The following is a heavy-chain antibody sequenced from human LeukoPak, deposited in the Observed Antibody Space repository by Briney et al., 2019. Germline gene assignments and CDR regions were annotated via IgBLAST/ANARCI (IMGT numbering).Heavy chain of an antibody. CDR2: ISSSSSTI. CDR3: VRDGRRYLDAFDI. CDR1: GFTFSSYS. D-gene: IGHD3-9*01. Sequence: GGSLRLSCAASGFTFSSYSMNWVRQAPGKGLEWVSYISSSSSTIYYADSVKGRFTISRDNAKNSLYLQMNSLRAEDTAVYYCVRDGRRYLDAFDIWGQGTMVTVSS. V-gene: IGHV3-48*04. J-gene: IGHJ3*02.